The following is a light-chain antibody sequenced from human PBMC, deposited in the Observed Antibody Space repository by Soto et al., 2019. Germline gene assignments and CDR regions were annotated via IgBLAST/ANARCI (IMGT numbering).Light chain of an antibody. CDR2: DAS. CDR1: QDITDY. J-gene: IGKJ4*01. Sequence: DIQMTQSPSSLSASVGDRVTITCQASQDITDYLHWYQQKPGKAPRLLIYDASNLETGVSSRFSGSGSGTDFTFTISSLQPEDTATYYCQQSEALVLSFGGGTKVEI. V-gene: IGKV1-33*01. CDR3: QQSEALVLS.